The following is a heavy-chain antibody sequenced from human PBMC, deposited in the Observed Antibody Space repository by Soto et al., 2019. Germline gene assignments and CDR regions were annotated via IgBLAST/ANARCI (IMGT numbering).Heavy chain of an antibody. J-gene: IGHJ6*02. CDR1: GYTFTSYD. V-gene: IGHV1-8*01. CDR3: ARDPPITESDAYYYYYYGMDV. D-gene: IGHD3-10*01. Sequence: VASVKVSFKASGYTFTSYDINWVRQATGQGLERMGWMNPNSGNTGYAQKFQGRVTMTRNTSISTAYMELSSLRSEDTAVYYCARDPPITESDAYYYYYYGMDVWGQGTTVTVSS. CDR2: MNPNSGNT.